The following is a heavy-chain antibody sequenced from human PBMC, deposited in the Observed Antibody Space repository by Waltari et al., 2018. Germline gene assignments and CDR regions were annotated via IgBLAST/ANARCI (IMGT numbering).Heavy chain of an antibody. Sequence: QVQLVQSGAEVKTPGSSVKVSCKASGGFSRYALSWLRQAPGQGLEWRGGIIPIFGTANYAQKFQGRVTITADESTSTAYMELSSLRSEDTAVYYCARAGYSGYDGYWYFDLWGRGTLVTVSS. V-gene: IGHV1-69*01. CDR1: GGFSRYA. D-gene: IGHD5-12*01. CDR2: IIPIFGTA. J-gene: IGHJ2*01. CDR3: ARAGYSGYDGYWYFDL.